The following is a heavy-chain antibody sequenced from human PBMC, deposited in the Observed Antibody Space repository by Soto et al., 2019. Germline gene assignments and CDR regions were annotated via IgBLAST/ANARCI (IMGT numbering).Heavy chain of an antibody. CDR3: ARDKITGLFDY. D-gene: IGHD2-8*02. CDR1: GGSISSSNW. J-gene: IGHJ4*02. CDR2: IYHSGST. V-gene: IGHV4-4*02. Sequence: PSETLSLTCAVSGGSISSSNWWSWVRQPPGKGLEWIGEIYHSGSTNYNPSLKSQVTISVDKSKNQFSLKLTSVTAADTAVYYCARDKITGLFDYWGQGTLVTVSS.